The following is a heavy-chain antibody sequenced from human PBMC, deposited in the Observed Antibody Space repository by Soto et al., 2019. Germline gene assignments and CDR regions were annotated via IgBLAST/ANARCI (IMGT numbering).Heavy chain of an antibody. CDR1: GLTFSQYW. Sequence: PWGSLRLSCAASGLTFSQYWMHWVRQAPGQGLVWVSRISDDGTITDYADSVKGRFTVSRDNARNTHSLQMNSLRSEDTAVYFCATAVDYDFWSGTTHYGMDVWGQGTTVTVSS. V-gene: IGHV3-74*01. CDR2: ISDDGTIT. J-gene: IGHJ6*02. CDR3: ATAVDYDFWSGTTHYGMDV. D-gene: IGHD3-3*01.